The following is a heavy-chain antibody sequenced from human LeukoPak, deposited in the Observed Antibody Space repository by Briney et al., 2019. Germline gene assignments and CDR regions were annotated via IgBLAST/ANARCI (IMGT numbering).Heavy chain of an antibody. J-gene: IGHJ4*02. CDR3: ARDHQEYCSGGSCTYFDY. V-gene: IGHV3-21*01. D-gene: IGHD2-15*01. CDR2: ISSSSSYI. CDR1: GFTFSSYS. Sequence: GGSLRLSCAASGFTFSSYSMNWVRQAPGKGLEWVSSISSSSSYIYYTDSMKGRFTISRDNAKNSLYLQMNSLRAEDTAVYYCARDHQEYCSGGSCTYFDYWGQGTLVTVSS.